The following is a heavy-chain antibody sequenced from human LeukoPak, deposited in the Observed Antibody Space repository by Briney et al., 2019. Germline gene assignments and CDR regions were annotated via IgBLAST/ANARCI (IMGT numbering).Heavy chain of an antibody. CDR2: ISGSGGST. Sequence: GGSLRLSCAASGFTFSSYAMSWVRQAPGKGLEWVSAISGSGGSTYYADSVKGRFTISRDNSKNTLYLQMNSLRAEDTAVYYCAKDMGRWFGELTYYDYWGQGTLVTVSS. CDR3: AKDMGRWFGELTYYDY. CDR1: GFTFSSYA. D-gene: IGHD3-10*01. J-gene: IGHJ4*02. V-gene: IGHV3-23*01.